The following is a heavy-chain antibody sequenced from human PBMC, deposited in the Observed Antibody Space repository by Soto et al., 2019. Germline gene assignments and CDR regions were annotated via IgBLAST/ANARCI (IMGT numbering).Heavy chain of an antibody. CDR1: GGSISSSSYY. CDR3: ARPALYCTNGVCGRGWFDP. Sequence: SETLSLTCTVSGGSISSSSYYWGWIRQPPGKGLEWIGSIYYSGSTYYNPSLKSRVTISVDTSKNQFSLKLSSVTAADTAVHYCARPALYCTNGVCGRGWFDPWGQGTLVTVSS. CDR2: IYYSGST. D-gene: IGHD2-8*01. V-gene: IGHV4-39*01. J-gene: IGHJ5*02.